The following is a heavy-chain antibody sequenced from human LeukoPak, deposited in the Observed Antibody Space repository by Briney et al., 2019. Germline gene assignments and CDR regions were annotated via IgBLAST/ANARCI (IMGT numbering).Heavy chain of an antibody. V-gene: IGHV4-4*07. CDR3: TRARVTTSRWNYSDF. CDR1: GGSISNYY. CDR2: IYTSGST. J-gene: IGHJ4*02. D-gene: IGHD1-14*01. Sequence: SETLSLTCTVSGGSISNYYWSWIRQPAGKGLDWIGRIYTSGSTNHNPSLNGRVTMSVDTSKNQFSLKLSSVTAADTAVYFCTRARVTTSRWNYSDFWGQGTLVTVSS.